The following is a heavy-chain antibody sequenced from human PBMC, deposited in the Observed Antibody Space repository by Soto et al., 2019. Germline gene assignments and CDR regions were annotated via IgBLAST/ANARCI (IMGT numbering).Heavy chain of an antibody. D-gene: IGHD3-10*01. J-gene: IGHJ6*02. V-gene: IGHV6-1*01. CDR2: TYYKSGWNN. Sequence: SQTLSLTCAISEDSVSSNGAAWKCSMHSPSRGLEWLGRTYYKSGWNNDYALSVKSRMTINPDTSKNQVSLHLDSVTPEDTAVYYCAGVTWFRGLDVWGQGTPVTVSS. CDR3: AGVTWFRGLDV. CDR1: EDSVSSNGAA.